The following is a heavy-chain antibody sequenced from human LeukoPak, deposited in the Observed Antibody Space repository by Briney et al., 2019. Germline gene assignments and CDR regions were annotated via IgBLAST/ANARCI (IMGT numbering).Heavy chain of an antibody. V-gene: IGHV4-34*01. J-gene: IGHJ4*02. CDR3: ARLYPGIAAAGNYFDY. CDR1: GGSFSGYY. D-gene: IGHD6-13*01. CDR2: IHHSGST. Sequence: SETLSLTCAVYGGSFSGYYWSWIRQPPGKGLECIGEIHHSGSTNYNPSLKSRVTLSVDTSKNQFSLKLSSVTAADTAVYYCARLYPGIAAAGNYFDYWGQGTLVTVSS.